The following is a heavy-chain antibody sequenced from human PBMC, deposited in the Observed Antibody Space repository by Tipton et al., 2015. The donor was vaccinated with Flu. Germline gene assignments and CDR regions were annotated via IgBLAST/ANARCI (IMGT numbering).Heavy chain of an antibody. D-gene: IGHD5/OR15-5a*01. CDR1: GFSVTNNY. V-gene: IGHV3-53*01. CDR3: ARDMGRVYGVLDS. J-gene: IGHJ5*01. CDR2: IYTAGRT. Sequence: AASGFSVTNNYVTWVRQAPGKGQEWVSVIYTAGRTKSADSVKDRFTVSRDISKNMVYLQMNNLRVDDTAMYYCARDMGRVYGVLDSWGQGTLVTVSS.